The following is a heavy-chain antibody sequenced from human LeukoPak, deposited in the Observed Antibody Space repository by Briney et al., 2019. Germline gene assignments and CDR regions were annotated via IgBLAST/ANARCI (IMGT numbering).Heavy chain of an antibody. D-gene: IGHD3-16*02. CDR1: GASISSNSYY. CDR2: IYYSGYT. CDR3: ARTTSGAVIAIDY. J-gene: IGHJ4*02. Sequence: PSETLSLTCTVSGASISSNSYYWGWIRRPPGKGLEWIGSIYYSGYTYYNPSLKSRVTIYVDTSKNQFSLKLSSVTAADTAVFYCARTTSGAVIAIDYWGQGTLVTVSS. V-gene: IGHV4-39*01.